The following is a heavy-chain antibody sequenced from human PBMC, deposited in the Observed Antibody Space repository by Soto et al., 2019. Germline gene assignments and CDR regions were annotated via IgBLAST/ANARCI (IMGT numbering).Heavy chain of an antibody. J-gene: IGHJ4*02. CDR2: ISGSGVVI. D-gene: IGHD1-1*01. CDR3: ARGRNDGDY. CDR1: GFTLSDYY. V-gene: IGHV3-11*01. Sequence: QVQLVESGGGLVKPGASLRLSCAASGFTLSDYYMSWIRQAPGKGLEWLSYISGSGVVIYYADSVKGRFTISRDNAKSSLYLQMNSLRVDDTAVYYCARGRNDGDYWGQGTLVTVSS.